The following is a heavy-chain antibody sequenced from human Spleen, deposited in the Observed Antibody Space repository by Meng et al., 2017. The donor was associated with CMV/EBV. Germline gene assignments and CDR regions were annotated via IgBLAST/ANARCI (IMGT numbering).Heavy chain of an antibody. CDR3: AASSVIAPFY. CDR2: ISDTGSLI. J-gene: IGHJ4*02. D-gene: IGHD3-16*02. V-gene: IGHV3-48*04. CDR1: RFTFSSYA. Sequence: GGSLRLSCAASRFTFSSYAMSWVRQAPGKGLEWVSYISDTGSLIYYADSVRGRFTISRDNAKNSLYLQMNSLRAEDAAVYYCAASSVIAPFYWGQGTLVTVSS.